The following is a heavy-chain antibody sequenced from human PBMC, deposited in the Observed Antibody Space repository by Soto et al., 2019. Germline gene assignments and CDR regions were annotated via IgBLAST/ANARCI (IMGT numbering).Heavy chain of an antibody. D-gene: IGHD2-8*02. CDR3: ARQYWAWYYYMDV. Sequence: SETLSLTCTVSGGSISSYYWSWIRQPPGKGLEWIGYIYYSGSTNYNPSLKSRVTISVDTSKNQFSLKLSSVTAADTAVYYCARQYWAWYYYMDVWGKGTTVTVSS. CDR1: GGSISSYY. V-gene: IGHV4-59*08. J-gene: IGHJ6*03. CDR2: IYYSGST.